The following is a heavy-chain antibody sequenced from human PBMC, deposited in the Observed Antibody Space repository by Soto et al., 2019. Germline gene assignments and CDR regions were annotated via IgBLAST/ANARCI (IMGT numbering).Heavy chain of an antibody. CDR2: ISTDGSNK. J-gene: IGHJ4*02. CDR3: AKDGEPSTPYYDILTGVIDY. Sequence: QVQLVESGGGVVQPGRSLRLSCAASGFTFSSYGMHWVRQAPGKGLVWVAVISTDGSNKYYAAPVKGRFPISRDNSKNTLYLQMHSLSAEDTAVYYCAKDGEPSTPYYDILTGVIDYWGQGNMVTVSS. V-gene: IGHV3-30*18. D-gene: IGHD3-9*01. CDR1: GFTFSSYG.